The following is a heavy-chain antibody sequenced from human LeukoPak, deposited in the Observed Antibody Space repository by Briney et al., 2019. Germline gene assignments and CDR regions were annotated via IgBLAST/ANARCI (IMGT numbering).Heavy chain of an antibody. V-gene: IGHV4-59*12. Sequence: SETLSLTCTVSGYSISNYYWSWIRQPPGKGLEWSRYIYYSGSTNYNPSLKSRVTISVDTSKNQFSLQMSSVTAAEKAVYYCARDLVEGFDPWGQGTLITVSS. CDR1: GYSISNYY. D-gene: IGHD2-21*01. J-gene: IGHJ5*02. CDR2: IYYSGST. CDR3: ARDLVEGFDP.